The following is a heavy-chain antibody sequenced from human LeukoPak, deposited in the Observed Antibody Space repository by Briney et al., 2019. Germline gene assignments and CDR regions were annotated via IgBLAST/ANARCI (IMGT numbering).Heavy chain of an antibody. V-gene: IGHV4-34*01. Sequence: KPSETLSLTCAVYGGSFNTYYWKWLRQSPGKGLEWIGEINHTGTTNYNPSLKSRFTISVDTSKNQFSLKLTSVTAADTAVYYCARGAADRNNYYYYIDVWGKGTTVTVSS. D-gene: IGHD1/OR15-1a*01. CDR1: GGSFNTYY. CDR3: ARGAADRNNYYYYIDV. J-gene: IGHJ6*03. CDR2: INHTGTT.